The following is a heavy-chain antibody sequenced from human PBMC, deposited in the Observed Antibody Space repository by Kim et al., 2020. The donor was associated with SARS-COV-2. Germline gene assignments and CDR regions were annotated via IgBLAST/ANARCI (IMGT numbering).Heavy chain of an antibody. D-gene: IGHD5-18*01. J-gene: IGHJ3*02. V-gene: IGHV3-9*01. CDR1: GFTFDDYA. CDR2: ISWNSGSI. CDR3: AKLAQRGYRKGAFDI. Sequence: GGSLRLSCAASGFTFDDYAMHWVRQAPGKGLEWVSGISWNSGSIGYADSVKGRFTISRDNAKNSLYLQMNSLRAEDTALYYCAKLAQRGYRKGAFDIWGQGTMVTVSS.